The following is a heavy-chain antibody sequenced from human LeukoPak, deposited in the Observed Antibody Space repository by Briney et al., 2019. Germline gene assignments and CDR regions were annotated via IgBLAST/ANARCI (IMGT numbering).Heavy chain of an antibody. V-gene: IGHV6-1*01. CDR2: IYYRSKWYN. CDR3: ARSEWELLAFDI. D-gene: IGHD1-26*01. J-gene: IGHJ3*02. CDR1: GDSVSSNSAA. Sequence: SQTLSLTCAISGDSVSSNSAAWNWIRQSPSRGPEWLGRIYYRSKWYNDYAVSVKSRITINPDTSKNQFSLQLNSVTPEDTAVYYCARSEWELLAFDIWGQGTMVTVSS.